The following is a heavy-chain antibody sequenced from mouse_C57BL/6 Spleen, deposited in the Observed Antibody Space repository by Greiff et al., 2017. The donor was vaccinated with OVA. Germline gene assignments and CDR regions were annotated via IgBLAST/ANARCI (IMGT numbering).Heavy chain of an antibody. D-gene: IGHD2-1*01. CDR2: INPNNGGT. V-gene: IGHV1-22*01. CDR3: ARGGYGNWFAY. Sequence: VQLQQSGPELVKPGASVKMSCKASGYTFTDYHMHWVKQSHGKSLEWIGYINPNNGGTSYNQKFKGKATLTVNKSSSTAYMELRSLTSEDSAVYYCARGGYGNWFAYWGQGTLVTVSA. CDR1: GYTFTDYH. J-gene: IGHJ3*01.